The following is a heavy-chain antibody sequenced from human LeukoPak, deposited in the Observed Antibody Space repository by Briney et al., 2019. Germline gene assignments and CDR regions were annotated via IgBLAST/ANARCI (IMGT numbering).Heavy chain of an antibody. D-gene: IGHD3-3*01. CDR1: GFTVSSNY. Sequence: GGSLRLSCAASGFTVSSNYMSWVRQAPGKGLEWVSAISGSGTTTYYIDSVKGRFTISRDNSKKTLYLQMNSLRAEDTAVYYCAKVRPHYDFWSGPYYYYYGMDVWGQGTTVTVSS. J-gene: IGHJ6*02. CDR2: ISGSGTTT. V-gene: IGHV3-23*01. CDR3: AKVRPHYDFWSGPYYYYYGMDV.